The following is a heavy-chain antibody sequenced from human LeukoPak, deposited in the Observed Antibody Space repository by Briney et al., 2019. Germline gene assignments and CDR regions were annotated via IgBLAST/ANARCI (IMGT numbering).Heavy chain of an antibody. CDR2: IYTSGST. CDR1: GGSISSYY. CDR3: AREGYCSGGSCVLFDY. J-gene: IGHJ4*02. D-gene: IGHD2-15*01. V-gene: IGHV4-4*07. Sequence: PSETLSLTCSVSGGSISSYYWSWIRQPAGKGLEWIGRIYTSGSTNYNPSLKSRVTVSVDTSKNQFSLTLSSVTAADTAVYYCAREGYCSGGSCVLFDYWGQGTLVTVSS.